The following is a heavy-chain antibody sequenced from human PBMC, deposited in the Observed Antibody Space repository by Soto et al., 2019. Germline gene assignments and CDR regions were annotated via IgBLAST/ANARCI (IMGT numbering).Heavy chain of an antibody. D-gene: IGHD1-26*01. V-gene: IGHV3-30*18. CDR3: AKSSGSYMGPFDY. CDR2: ISYDGSNK. Sequence: QVQLVESGGGVVQPGRSLRLSCAASGFTFSSYGMHWVRQAPGKGLEWVAVISYDGSNKYHADSVKGRFTISRDNSKNTLYLQMNSLRAEDTAVYYCAKSSGSYMGPFDYWGQGTLVTVSS. CDR1: GFTFSSYG. J-gene: IGHJ4*02.